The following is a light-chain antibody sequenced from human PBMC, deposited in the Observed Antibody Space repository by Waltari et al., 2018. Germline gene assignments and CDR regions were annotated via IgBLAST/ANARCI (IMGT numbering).Light chain of an antibody. Sequence: EIVLTQSPATLSLSPGERATPSCRASQSVSSYLAWHQQKPGQAPRLLMYDASNRATGIPARFSGSASGTDFTLTISSLEPEDFAVYYCQQRGNWPPYTFGQGTKLEIK. CDR3: QQRGNWPPYT. CDR1: QSVSSY. CDR2: DAS. V-gene: IGKV3-11*01. J-gene: IGKJ2*01.